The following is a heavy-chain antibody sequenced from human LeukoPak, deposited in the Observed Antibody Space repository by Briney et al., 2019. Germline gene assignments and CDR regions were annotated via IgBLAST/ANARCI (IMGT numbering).Heavy chain of an antibody. D-gene: IGHD3-22*01. CDR2: ISGSGGST. V-gene: IGHV3-23*01. Sequence: GSLRLSCAASGFTFSSYAMSWVRQAPGKGLEWVSAISGSGGSTYYADSVKGRFTISRDNSMNTLYLQMNSLRAEDTAVYYCAKDIRYDSSGYNYWGQGTLVTVSS. CDR1: GFTFSSYA. CDR3: AKDIRYDSSGYNY. J-gene: IGHJ4*02.